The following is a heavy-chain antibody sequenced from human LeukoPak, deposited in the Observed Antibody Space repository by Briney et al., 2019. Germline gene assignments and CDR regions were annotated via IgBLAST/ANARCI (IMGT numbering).Heavy chain of an antibody. V-gene: IGHV4-39*01. D-gene: IGHD5-24*01. CDR1: GGSISSSSYY. J-gene: IGHJ1*01. Sequence: SETLSLTCTVSGGSISSSSYYWGWIRQPPGKGLEWIGSIYYSGSTYYNPSLKSRVTISVDTSKNQFSLKLSSVTAADTAVYFCARPVEMSAYFQHWGQGTLVSVSS. CDR2: IYYSGST. CDR3: ARPVEMSAYFQH.